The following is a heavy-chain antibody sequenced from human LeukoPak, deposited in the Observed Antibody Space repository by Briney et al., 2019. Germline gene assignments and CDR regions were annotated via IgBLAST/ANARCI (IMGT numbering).Heavy chain of an antibody. D-gene: IGHD2-2*01. J-gene: IGHJ6*02. CDR3: ARGQYCSSTSCYYGKDYYYYYSMDV. CDR2: INAGNGNT. CDR1: GYTFTSYA. V-gene: IGHV1-3*01. Sequence: ASVKVSCKASGYTFTSYAMHWVRQAPGQRLEWMGWINAGNGNTKYSQKFQGRVTITRDTSASTAYMELSSLRSEDTAVYYCARGQYCSSTSCYYGKDYYYYYSMDVWGQGTTVTVSS.